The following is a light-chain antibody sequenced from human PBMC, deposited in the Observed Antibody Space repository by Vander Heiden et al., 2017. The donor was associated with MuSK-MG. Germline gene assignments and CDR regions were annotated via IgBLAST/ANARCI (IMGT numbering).Light chain of an antibody. CDR1: SSDVGGFDY. CDR3: SSYTSGSTLV. CDR2: EVS. V-gene: IGLV2-14*01. J-gene: IGLJ2*01. Sequence: QSSLTQPASVSGSPAQSITISCTGTSSDVGGFDYVSWYQQHPGKAPKLMIYEVSDRPSGVSNRFSGSKSGNTASLTISGLQTEDEADYYCSSYTSGSTLVFGGGTKLTVL.